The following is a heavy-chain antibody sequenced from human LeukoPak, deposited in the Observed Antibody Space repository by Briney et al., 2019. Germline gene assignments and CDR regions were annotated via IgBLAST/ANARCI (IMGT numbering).Heavy chain of an antibody. V-gene: IGHV1-2*02. CDR1: GYTFTGHY. D-gene: IGHD6-19*01. Sequence: ASVKVSCKASGYTFTGHYMHWVRQAPGQGLEWMGWMNPNSGGTRYSQKFQGRVTMTRDTSINTAYMEVSRLTFDDMAVYYCARPRTSGWIHDVYDIWGQGTLVTVPS. CDR3: ARPRTSGWIHDVYDI. CDR2: MNPNSGGT. J-gene: IGHJ3*02.